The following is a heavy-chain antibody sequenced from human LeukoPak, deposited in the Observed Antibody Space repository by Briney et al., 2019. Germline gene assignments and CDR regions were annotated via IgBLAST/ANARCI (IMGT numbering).Heavy chain of an antibody. CDR2: ISYSGNT. CDR3: AREVRGVILPTYYLDY. Sequence: PSETLSLTRTVSGGSISSGNYYWTWLRQPPWKGLAWIGDISYSGNTKYNPSLQSRVTISVDTSKNQFSLKLSSVTAADTAVYDCAREVRGVILPTYYLDYWGQGTLVTVSS. J-gene: IGHJ4*02. V-gene: IGHV4-61*01. CDR1: GGSISSGNYY. D-gene: IGHD3-10*01.